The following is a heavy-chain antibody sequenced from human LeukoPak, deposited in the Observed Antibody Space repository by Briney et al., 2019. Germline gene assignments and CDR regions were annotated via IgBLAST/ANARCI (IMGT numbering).Heavy chain of an antibody. V-gene: IGHV1-69*05. D-gene: IGHD5-24*01. CDR2: IIPIFGTA. CDR1: GGTFSSYA. J-gene: IGHJ4*02. Sequence: ASVKVSCKASGGTFSSYAISWVRQAPGQGLEWMGGIIPIFGTANYAQKFQGRVTITTDESTSTAYMELSSLRSEDTAVYYCARDRKESRDGYKIDYFDYWGQGTLVTVSS. CDR3: ARDRKESRDGYKIDYFDY.